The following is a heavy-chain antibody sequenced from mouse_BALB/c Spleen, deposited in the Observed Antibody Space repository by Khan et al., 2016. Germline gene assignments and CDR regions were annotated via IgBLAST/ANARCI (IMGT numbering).Heavy chain of an antibody. CDR1: GYIFTECT. CDR3: VRHGFTTGPFAY. CDR2: FYPESGSI. V-gene: IGHV1-62-2*01. J-gene: IGHJ3*01. D-gene: IGHD1-1*01. Sequence: QVQLQQSGAELVKPGASVKLSCKASGYIFTECTIHWVKQRSGPGLEWIGWFYPESGSIMYNEKFKDKATLTADKSSSTVYMELRRLTSEDSAVYFGVRHGFTTGPFAYWGQGTLVTVSA.